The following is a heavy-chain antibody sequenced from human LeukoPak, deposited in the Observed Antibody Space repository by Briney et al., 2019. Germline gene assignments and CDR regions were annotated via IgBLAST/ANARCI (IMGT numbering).Heavy chain of an antibody. D-gene: IGHD2-15*01. CDR1: GFTFSSYG. V-gene: IGHV3-30*02. CDR3: ANLDHYSKHLPVVVNPSRGDWFDP. Sequence: PGGSLRLSCAASGFTFSSYGMHWVRQAPGKGLEWVAFIRYDGSNKYYADSVKGRFTISRDNSKNTLYLQMNSLRAEDTAVYYCANLDHYSKHLPVVVNPSRGDWFDPWGQGTLVTVSS. J-gene: IGHJ5*02. CDR2: IRYDGSNK.